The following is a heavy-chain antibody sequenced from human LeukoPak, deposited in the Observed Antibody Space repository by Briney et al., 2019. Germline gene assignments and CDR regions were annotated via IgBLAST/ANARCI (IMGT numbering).Heavy chain of an antibody. CDR2: IGGRDSRI. Sequence: GGSLRLSCEASGFTFSSHDMIWVRQAPGKGLEWVSDIGGRDSRINYADSVKGRFTIYRDNSKNTVYLQMNSLRVEDTAIYYCAREGRYCSSSACQFDYWGQGTLVTVSS. CDR1: GFTFSSHD. V-gene: IGHV3-23*01. J-gene: IGHJ4*02. CDR3: AREGRYCSSSACQFDY. D-gene: IGHD2-2*01.